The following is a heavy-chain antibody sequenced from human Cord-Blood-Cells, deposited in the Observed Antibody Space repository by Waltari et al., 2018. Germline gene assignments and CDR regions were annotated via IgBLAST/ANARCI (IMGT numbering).Heavy chain of an antibody. V-gene: IGHV1-2*06. CDR1: RYTFTASS. CDR2: INPNSGGT. CDR3: ASKGGDGAFDI. Sequence: QVQLVQSGAEVKKPGASVKVSCKASRYTFTASSMPWVRQAPGQGLEWMGRINPNSGGTNYAQKCQGRVTMTRDTSISTAYMELSRLRSDDTAVYYCASKGGDGAFDIWGQGTMVTVSS. D-gene: IGHD2-21*02. J-gene: IGHJ3*02.